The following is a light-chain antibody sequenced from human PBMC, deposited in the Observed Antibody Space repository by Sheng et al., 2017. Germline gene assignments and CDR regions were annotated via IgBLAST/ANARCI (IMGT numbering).Light chain of an antibody. J-gene: IGKJ1*01. CDR2: KAS. Sequence: DIQMTQSPSTLSASVGDTVTITCRASQSISNRLVWYQQKPGKAPKVLIYKASNLESGVPSRFSGSGSGTEFTLAISSLQPDDFATYYCQQYTTSSRTFGQGTKVEIK. V-gene: IGKV1-5*03. CDR1: QSISNR. CDR3: QQYTTSSRT.